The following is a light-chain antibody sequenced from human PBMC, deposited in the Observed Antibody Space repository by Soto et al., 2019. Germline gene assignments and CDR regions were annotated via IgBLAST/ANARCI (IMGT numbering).Light chain of an antibody. CDR2: DVS. J-gene: IGLJ2*01. Sequence: QSVLTQPASVSGSPGQSITISCTGTSSDVGGYNYVSWYQQHPGKAPKLMIYDVSNRPSGVSNRFSGSKSGNTASLTISGLQAEDEAGYYCCSYTSSSTPVVFGGGTPLSVL. V-gene: IGLV2-14*03. CDR3: CSYTSSSTPVV. CDR1: SSDVGGYNY.